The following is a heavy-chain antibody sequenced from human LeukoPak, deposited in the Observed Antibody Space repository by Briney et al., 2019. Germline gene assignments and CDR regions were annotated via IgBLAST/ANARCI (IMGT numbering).Heavy chain of an antibody. CDR2: ISSNGGST. Sequence: GGSLGLSCAASGFTFSSYAMHWVRQAPGKGLEYVSAISSNGGSTYYANSVKGRFTISRDNSKNTLYLQMNSLRAEDTAVYYCAKKGTPRWKTGAFDIWGQGTMVTVSS. D-gene: IGHD4-23*01. CDR3: AKKGTPRWKTGAFDI. V-gene: IGHV3-64*01. CDR1: GFTFSSYA. J-gene: IGHJ3*02.